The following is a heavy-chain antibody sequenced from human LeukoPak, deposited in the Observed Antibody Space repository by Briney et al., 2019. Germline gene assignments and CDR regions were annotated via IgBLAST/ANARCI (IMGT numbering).Heavy chain of an antibody. CDR3: ARLYYGSGTIDY. CDR1: GGSISSSSYY. J-gene: IGHJ4*02. CDR2: IYYSGST. Sequence: SETLSLTCTVSGGSISSSSYYWGWIRQPPGKGLEWIGSIYYSGSTYYNPSLKSRVTISVDTSKNQFSLKLSSVTAADTAVYYCARLYYGSGTIDYWGQGTLVTVSP. D-gene: IGHD3-10*01. V-gene: IGHV4-39*01.